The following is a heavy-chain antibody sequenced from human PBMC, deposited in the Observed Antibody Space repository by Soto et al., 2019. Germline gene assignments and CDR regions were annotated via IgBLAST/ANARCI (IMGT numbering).Heavy chain of an antibody. J-gene: IGHJ6*02. CDR1: GFTFSDYY. CDR2: ISSSGSTI. D-gene: IGHD3-3*01. V-gene: IGHV3-11*01. Sequence: GGSVRLSCAASGFTFSDYYMSWIRQGPGKGLEWVSYISSSGSTIYYADSVKGRFTISRDNAKNSLYLQMNSLRAEDTAVYYCAGITICGVVDYYYGMEVWGQGTTVTVAS. CDR3: AGITICGVVDYYYGMEV.